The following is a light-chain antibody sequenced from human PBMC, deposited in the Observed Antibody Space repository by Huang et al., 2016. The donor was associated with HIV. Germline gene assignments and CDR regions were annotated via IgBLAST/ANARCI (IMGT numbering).Light chain of an antibody. CDR3: QQSYKAPRT. CDR2: GAS. J-gene: IGKJ2*01. CDR1: QSINKY. Sequence: DIQMTQSPSSLSASVGDRVIISCRASQSINKYLNWYQQMPGKAPKLLIYGASTLQRWGSSRFSGSVSGTDFTLTIGSLQPEDAATYYCQQSYKAPRTFGQGTLLEI. V-gene: IGKV1-39*01.